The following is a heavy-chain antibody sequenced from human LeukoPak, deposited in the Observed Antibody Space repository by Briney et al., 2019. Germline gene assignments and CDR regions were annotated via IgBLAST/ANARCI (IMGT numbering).Heavy chain of an antibody. CDR1: GDSINGFY. Sequence: SETLSLTCTVSGDSINGFYWNWIRQPPGKGLEWIGYIYYSGNTNYNPSLKGRVNMSVDTSKNQFSLKLSSVTAAGTAVYYCARSPPGIAAAGTLGSFDPWDQGTLVTVSS. D-gene: IGHD6-13*01. J-gene: IGHJ5*02. V-gene: IGHV4-59*08. CDR3: ARSPPGIAAAGTLGSFDP. CDR2: IYYSGNT.